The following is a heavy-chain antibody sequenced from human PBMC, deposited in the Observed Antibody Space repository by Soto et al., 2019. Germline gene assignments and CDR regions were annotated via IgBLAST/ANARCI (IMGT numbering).Heavy chain of an antibody. Sequence: GASVKVSCKASGYTFTSYDINWVRQATGQGLEWMGWMNPNSGNTGYAQKFQGRVTMTRNTSISTAYMELSSLRSEDTAVYYCARGGNYYGSYGFDPWGQGTLVTVSS. D-gene: IGHD3-10*01. CDR3: ARGGNYYGSYGFDP. V-gene: IGHV1-8*01. J-gene: IGHJ5*02. CDR1: GYTFTSYD. CDR2: MNPNSGNT.